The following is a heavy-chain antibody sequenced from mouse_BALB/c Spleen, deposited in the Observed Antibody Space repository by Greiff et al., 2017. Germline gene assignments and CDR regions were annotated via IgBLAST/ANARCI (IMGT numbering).Heavy chain of an antibody. J-gene: IGHJ4*01. Sequence: EVQLVESGGGLVQPKGSLRLSCAASGFTFNTYAMNWVRQAPGKGLEWVARIRSKSNNYATYYADSVKDRFTISRDDSQSMLYLQMNNLKTEDTAMYYCVRHDGYAMDYWGQGTSVTVSS. CDR1: GFTFNTYA. D-gene: IGHD2-3*01. CDR2: IRSKSNNYAT. V-gene: IGHV10-1*02. CDR3: VRHDGYAMDY.